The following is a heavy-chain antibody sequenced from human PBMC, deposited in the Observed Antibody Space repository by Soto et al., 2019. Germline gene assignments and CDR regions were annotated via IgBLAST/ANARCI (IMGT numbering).Heavy chain of an antibody. CDR2: INHSGST. CDR1: GGSFSGYY. Sequence: SETLSLTCAVYGGSFSGYYWSWIRQPPGKGLEWIGKINHSGSTNYHPSLKSRVTISVDTSKNQFSLKLSSVTAADTAVYYCARGGREYSSGWLYYYYYGMDVWGQGTTVTVSS. J-gene: IGHJ6*02. D-gene: IGHD6-19*01. V-gene: IGHV4-34*01. CDR3: ARGGREYSSGWLYYYYYGMDV.